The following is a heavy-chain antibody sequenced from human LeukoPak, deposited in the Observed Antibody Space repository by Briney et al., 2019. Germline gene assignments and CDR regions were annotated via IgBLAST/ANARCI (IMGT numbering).Heavy chain of an antibody. CDR3: ASVPGPV. J-gene: IGHJ6*02. CDR2: ISSSSSYT. D-gene: IGHD1-14*01. CDR1: GFTFSSYS. Sequence: PGGSLRLSCAASGFTFSSYSMNWVRQAPGKGLEWVSSISSSSSYTYYADSVKGRFTISRDNAKNSLYLQMNSLRAEDTAVYYCASVPGPVWGQGTTVTVSS. V-gene: IGHV3-21*01.